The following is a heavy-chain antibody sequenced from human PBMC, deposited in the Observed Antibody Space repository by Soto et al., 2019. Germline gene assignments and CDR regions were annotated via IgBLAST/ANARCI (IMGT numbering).Heavy chain of an antibody. CDR2: IYGDGNT. Sequence: EVQLVEAGGGLVQPGGSLRLSCAASGFTVSRNHMSWVRQAPGKGLEWVSVIYGDGNTYYADSVKGRFTISRDTSKNTLYLQMNSLRAEDTSVYYCARFLCTGRTSDDFWGQGTLVTVSS. V-gene: IGHV3-66*01. CDR3: ARFLCTGRTSDDF. CDR1: GFTVSRNH. D-gene: IGHD1-1*01. J-gene: IGHJ4*02.